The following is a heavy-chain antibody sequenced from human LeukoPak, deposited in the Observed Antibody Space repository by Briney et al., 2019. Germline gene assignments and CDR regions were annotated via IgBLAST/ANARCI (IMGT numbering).Heavy chain of an antibody. J-gene: IGHJ5*02. D-gene: IGHD5-18*01. Sequence: KSSETQSLTCTVSGGSISSYYWSWIRQPPGKGLEWIGYIYYSGSTNYNPSLKSRVTISVDTSKNQFSLKLSSVTAADTAVYYCASSPRVDTAMVLFDPWGQGTLVTVSS. V-gene: IGHV4-59*01. CDR1: GGSISSYY. CDR3: ASSPRVDTAMVLFDP. CDR2: IYYSGST.